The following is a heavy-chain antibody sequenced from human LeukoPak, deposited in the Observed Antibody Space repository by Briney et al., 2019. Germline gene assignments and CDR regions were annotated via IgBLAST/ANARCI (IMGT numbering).Heavy chain of an antibody. CDR3: ARRRDFIDY. Sequence: GGSLRLSCAASGFTLSDYYMSWIRQAPGKWLEWVSYSSSSGSTIYYADSVKGRFAISRDNAKNSLYLQMNSLRAEDTAVYYCARRRDFIDYWGQRTLVTVSS. V-gene: IGHV3-11*01. J-gene: IGHJ4*02. CDR2: SSSSGSTI. D-gene: IGHD3/OR15-3a*01. CDR1: GFTLSDYY.